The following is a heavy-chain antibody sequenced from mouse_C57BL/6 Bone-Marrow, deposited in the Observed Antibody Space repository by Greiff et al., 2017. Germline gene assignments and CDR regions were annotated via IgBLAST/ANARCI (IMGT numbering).Heavy chain of an antibody. CDR1: GYSITSGYY. J-gene: IGHJ1*03. D-gene: IGHD2-1*01. V-gene: IGHV3-6*01. Sequence: DVQLQESGPGLVKPSQSLSLTCSVTGYSITSGYYWNWIRQFPGNKLEWMGYISYDGSNNYNPSLKNRISITRDTSKNQFFLKLNSVTTEDTATYYCAREGVWGNYAYFDVWGTGTTVTVSS. CDR2: ISYDGSN. CDR3: AREGVWGNYAYFDV.